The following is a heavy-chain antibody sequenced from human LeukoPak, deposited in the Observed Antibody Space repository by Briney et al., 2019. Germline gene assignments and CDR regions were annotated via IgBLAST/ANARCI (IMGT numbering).Heavy chain of an antibody. CDR1: GYSFTSYW. V-gene: IGHV5-10-1*01. Sequence: GESLMISCKDSGYSFTSYWISWVRQVPGKGLEWMGRIDPSDSYTNYSPSFQGHVTISADKSISTAYLQWSSLKASDTAMYYCARHSVGYYYYGMDVWGKGTTVIVSS. CDR2: IDPSDSYT. J-gene: IGHJ6*04. D-gene: IGHD1-26*01. CDR3: ARHSVGYYYYGMDV.